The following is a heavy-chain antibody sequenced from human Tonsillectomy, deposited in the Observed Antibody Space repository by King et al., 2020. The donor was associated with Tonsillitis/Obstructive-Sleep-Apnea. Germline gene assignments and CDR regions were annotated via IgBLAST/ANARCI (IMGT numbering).Heavy chain of an antibody. J-gene: IGHJ6*03. D-gene: IGHD2-15*01. CDR1: GGSFSGYY. CDR2: ISHSGST. Sequence: VQLQQWGAGLLKPSETLSLTCAVYGGSFSGYYWTWIRQPPGKGLEWIGEISHSGSTNYNPSLKSRVPISLDTSKNQFSLKLSSVTAADTAVYYCARAIIVVTTDYYMDVSGKGTTVTVSS. CDR3: ARAIIVVTTDYYMDV. V-gene: IGHV4-34*01.